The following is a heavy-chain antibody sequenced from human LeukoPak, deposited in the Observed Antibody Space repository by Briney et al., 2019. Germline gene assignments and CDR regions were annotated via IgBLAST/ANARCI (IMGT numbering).Heavy chain of an antibody. J-gene: IGHJ4*02. CDR1: GFTFSSYW. Sequence: PGGSLRLSCAASGFTFSSYWMHWVRQAPGKGLVWVSRINSDGFSTNYADSVKGRFTISRDNAKNSLYLQMNSVRAEDTAFYYCARGVLRTSAYYGVDYWGQGTLVTVSS. CDR3: ARGVLRTSAYYGVDY. D-gene: IGHD3-22*01. CDR2: INSDGFST. V-gene: IGHV3-74*01.